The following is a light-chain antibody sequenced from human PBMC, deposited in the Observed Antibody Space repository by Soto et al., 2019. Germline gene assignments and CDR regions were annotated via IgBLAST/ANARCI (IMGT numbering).Light chain of an antibody. V-gene: IGKV3-20*01. J-gene: IGKJ4*01. Sequence: EIVLTQSPGTLSLSPGERATLSCRASQSVSNNYLAWYQQKPGQAPRLLIYGASSRATGIPDRFSGSASGTDFTLNISGLEPEDFAVYYCQQYGVSPTFGGGTKV. CDR2: GAS. CDR3: QQYGVSPT. CDR1: QSVSNNY.